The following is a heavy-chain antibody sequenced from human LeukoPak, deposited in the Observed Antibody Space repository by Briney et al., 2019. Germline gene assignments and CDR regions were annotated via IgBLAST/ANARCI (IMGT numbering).Heavy chain of an antibody. CDR1: GFTFSSYE. D-gene: IGHD3-22*01. CDR2: IGSSGSTI. V-gene: IGHV3-48*03. J-gene: IGHJ4*02. CDR3: ARDPLSATYYYDSSGYHFDY. Sequence: GGSLRLSCAASGFTFSSYEMNWVRQAPGKGLEWVSYIGSSGSTIYYADSVKGRFTISRDNAKNSLYLQMNSLRAEDTAVYYCARDPLSATYYYDSSGYHFDYWGQGTLVTVSS.